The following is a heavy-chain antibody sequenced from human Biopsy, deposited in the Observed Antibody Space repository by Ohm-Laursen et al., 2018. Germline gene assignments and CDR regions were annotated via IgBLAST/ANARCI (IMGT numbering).Heavy chain of an antibody. J-gene: IGHJ4*02. D-gene: IGHD5-24*01. V-gene: IGHV3-23*01. Sequence: SLRLSCSASGFTFSSYAMTWFRQAPGKGLEWVSTISGNSDIIYDTDSVKGRFTISRDNSKNTLYLQMNSLRVEDTAVYYCAGGPSGVATIGRGQGTLVTVSS. CDR2: ISGNSDII. CDR1: GFTFSSYA. CDR3: AGGPSGVATIG.